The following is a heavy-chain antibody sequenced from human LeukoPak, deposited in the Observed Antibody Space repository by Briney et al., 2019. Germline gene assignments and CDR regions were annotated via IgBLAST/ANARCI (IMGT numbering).Heavy chain of an antibody. J-gene: IGHJ4*02. D-gene: IGHD2-2*01. CDR3: ATRSYCSSTSCYGSMDY. V-gene: IGHV1-24*01. Sequence: ASVKVSCKVSGSTLTELSMHWVRQAPGEGLEWMGGFDPEDGEAIYAQKFQGRVTITTDESTSTAYMELSSLRSEDTAVYYCATRSYCSSTSCYGSMDYWGQGTLVTVSS. CDR2: FDPEDGEA. CDR1: GSTLTELS.